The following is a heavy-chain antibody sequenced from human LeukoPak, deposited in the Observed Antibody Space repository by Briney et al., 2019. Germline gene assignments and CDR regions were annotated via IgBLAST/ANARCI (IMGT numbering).Heavy chain of an antibody. D-gene: IGHD3-3*01. V-gene: IGHV4-59*08. CDR1: GGSIRSYY. CDR3: ARLNYDFWRGYYFDY. CDR2: IDDSGPT. Sequence: SETLSLTCTASGGSIRSYYWSWIRQPPGKGLEWIGYIDDSGPTNYNPSLKSRVTISVDTSKNEFPLKLSSVTAADTAVYYCARLNYDFWRGYYFDYWGKGTLVTAS. J-gene: IGHJ4*02.